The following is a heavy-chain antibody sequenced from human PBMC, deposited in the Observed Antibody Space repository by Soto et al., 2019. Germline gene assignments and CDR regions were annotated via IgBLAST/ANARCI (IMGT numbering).Heavy chain of an antibody. Sequence: SETLSLTCAVYGGFLSESYWTWIRQPPGKGLEWIGEINHVGGTNYNPSLKSRVTMPVDTSQNQFSLRLISVTAADTAMYFCVRIRYQLPSSVLWLDPWGQGTPVTVSS. J-gene: IGHJ5*02. CDR2: INHVGGT. CDR3: VRIRYQLPSSVLWLDP. D-gene: IGHD3-16*01. V-gene: IGHV4-34*01. CDR1: GGFLSESY.